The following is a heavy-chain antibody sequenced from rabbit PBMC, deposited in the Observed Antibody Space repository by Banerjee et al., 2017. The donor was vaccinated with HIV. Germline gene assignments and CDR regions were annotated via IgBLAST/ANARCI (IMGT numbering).Heavy chain of an antibody. CDR1: GFSFGSNDY. CDR3: ARDTASSFSSYGMDL. V-gene: IGHV1S40*01. D-gene: IGHD8-1*01. CDR2: IYSGNSGYT. Sequence: QSLEESGGDLVKPGGSLTLTCTASGFSFGSNDYMCWVRQAPGRGLEWIACIYSGNSGYTYYATWATGRFTCSKTSSTTVTLQVTSLTAADTATYFCARDTASSFSSYGMDLWGPGTLVTVS. J-gene: IGHJ6*01.